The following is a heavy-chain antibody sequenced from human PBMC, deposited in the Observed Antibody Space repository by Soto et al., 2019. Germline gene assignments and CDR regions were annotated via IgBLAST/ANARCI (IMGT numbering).Heavy chain of an antibody. CDR2: VHHSWGS. CDR1: GGSISSYY. D-gene: IGHD3-10*01. J-gene: IGHJ6*02. CDR3: ARQGFGPLHGRVDV. Sequence: QVQLQESGPGLVKPSETLSLSCTVSGGSISSYYWSWFRQSPGKRMEWIGYVHHSWGSSYNPSLPSRGAISLDTSKSQFSMKVTSVTATDTAVYYCARQGFGPLHGRVDVWGQGTTVTVSS. V-gene: IGHV4-59*08.